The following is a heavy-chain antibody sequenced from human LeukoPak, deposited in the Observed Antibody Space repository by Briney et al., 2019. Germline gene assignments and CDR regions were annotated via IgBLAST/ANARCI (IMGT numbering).Heavy chain of an antibody. CDR1: GFTFSSYA. CDR2: ISGSGGST. Sequence: PGGSLRLSCAASGFTFSSYAMNWVRQAPGKGLEWVSTISGSGGSTHYADSVKGRFTISRDNSKNMLYLQMNSLRADDTALYYCAKGLTTHDYWGQGTLVTVSS. CDR3: AKGLTTHDY. D-gene: IGHD4-11*01. J-gene: IGHJ4*02. V-gene: IGHV3-23*01.